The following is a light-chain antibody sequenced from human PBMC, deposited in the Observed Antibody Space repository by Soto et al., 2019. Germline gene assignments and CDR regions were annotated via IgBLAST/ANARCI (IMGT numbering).Light chain of an antibody. CDR2: EAN. J-gene: IGLJ3*02. Sequence: QAVLTQPPSASGTPGQRVTISCSGTSSSIGNNRVNWYQQIPGTAPKLVIYEANKRPSGISERFSVSKSGNTASLTISGLQAEDEGHYYCCSYAPGSTWVFGGGTKLTVL. V-gene: IGLV2-23*01. CDR3: CSYAPGSTWV. CDR1: SSSIGNNR.